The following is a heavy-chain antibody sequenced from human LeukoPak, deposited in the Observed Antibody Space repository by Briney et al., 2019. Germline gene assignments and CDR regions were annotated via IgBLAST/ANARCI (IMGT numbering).Heavy chain of an antibody. V-gene: IGHV3-20*04. Sequence: PGGSLRLSCAASGFTFDDYDMSWVHQAPGKGLEWVSCINWSGGSTGYADSVKGRFTISRDNAKNSLYLQMNSLRAEDTALYYCGRGPYYDSSGYWTNFDYWGQGTLVSVSS. CDR3: GRGPYYDSSGYWTNFDY. CDR1: GFTFDDYD. D-gene: IGHD3-22*01. J-gene: IGHJ4*02. CDR2: INWSGGST.